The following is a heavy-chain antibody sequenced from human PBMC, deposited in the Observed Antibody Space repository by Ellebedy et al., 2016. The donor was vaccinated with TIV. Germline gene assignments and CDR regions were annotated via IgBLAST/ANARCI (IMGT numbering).Heavy chain of an antibody. CDR1: GFTFSSYS. CDR2: ISPSSSYI. CDR3: ARDSAPAGTWDIWRGNDAIDI. Sequence: PGGSLRLSCAASGFTFSSYSMNWVRQAPGKGLEWVSSISPSSSYIYYADSVKGRFTISRDNAQKSLFLQMNSLRAEDTAVYYCARDSAPAGTWDIWRGNDAIDIWGQGTMVTVSS. J-gene: IGHJ3*02. D-gene: IGHD3-3*01. V-gene: IGHV3-21*01.